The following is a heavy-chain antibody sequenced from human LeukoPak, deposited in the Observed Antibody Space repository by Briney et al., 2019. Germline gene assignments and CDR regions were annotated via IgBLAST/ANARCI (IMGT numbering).Heavy chain of an antibody. CDR2: ISDSGDIT. CDR1: GFTFSSYA. CDR3: AKGARGSYYYFDY. Sequence: GSLRLSCAASGFTFSSYAMSWVRQAPGKGLEWVSGISDSGDITYYADSVKGRFTISRDNSKNTLYLQMNSLRAEDTAVYYCAKGARGSYYYFDYWGQGTLVTVSS. D-gene: IGHD1-26*01. J-gene: IGHJ4*02. V-gene: IGHV3-23*01.